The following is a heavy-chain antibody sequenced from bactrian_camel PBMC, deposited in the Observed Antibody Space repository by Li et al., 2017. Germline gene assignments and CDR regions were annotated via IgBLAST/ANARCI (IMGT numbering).Heavy chain of an antibody. CDR3: AALCRGQWDSPDCAY. J-gene: IGHJ4*01. CDR1: GYSASFRY. V-gene: IGHV3S53*01. Sequence: HVQLVESGGGSVQAGGSLRLSCVVSGYSASFRYMGWFRQAPGKEREGVAAFWGVSERYADSVKGRFTISRDSRNNIMYLQMSDLKPEDTAMYYCAALCRGQWDSPDCAYWGQGTQVTVS. CDR2: FWGVSE. D-gene: IGHD3*01.